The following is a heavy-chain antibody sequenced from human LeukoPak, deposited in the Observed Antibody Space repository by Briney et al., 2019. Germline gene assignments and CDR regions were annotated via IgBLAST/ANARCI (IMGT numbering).Heavy chain of an antibody. J-gene: IGHJ3*02. V-gene: IGHV4-39*01. CDR3: ARNYSGTYGGAVDI. Sequence: SETLSLTCTVSGDSISSSSYYWAWIRQPPGKGLAWIGSIYYSGSTSYNPSLKSRVTISVDTSKNQFSLKLSSVTAADTAVYYCARNYSGTYGGAVDIWGQGTMVTVSS. CDR1: GDSISSSSYY. D-gene: IGHD1-26*01. CDR2: IYYSGST.